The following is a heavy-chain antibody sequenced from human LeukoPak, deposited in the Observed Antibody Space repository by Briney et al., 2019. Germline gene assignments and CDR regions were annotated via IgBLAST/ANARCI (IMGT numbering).Heavy chain of an antibody. CDR2: IIPIFGTA. Sequence: GASVKVSCKASGGTFSSYAISWVRQAPGQGLEWMGGIIPIFGTANYAQKFQGRVTITADKSTSTAYMELSSLRSEDTAVYYCATGIMIPAGFDYWGQGTLVTVSS. CDR3: ATGIMIPAGFDY. J-gene: IGHJ4*02. D-gene: IGHD3-16*01. V-gene: IGHV1-69*06. CDR1: GGTFSSYA.